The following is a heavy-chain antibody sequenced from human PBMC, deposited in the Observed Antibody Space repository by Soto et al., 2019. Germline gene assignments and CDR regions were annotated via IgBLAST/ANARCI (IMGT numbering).Heavy chain of an antibody. Sequence: SETLSLTCTVSGGSISSGDYYWSWIRQPPGKGLEWIGYIYYSGSTYYNPSLKSRVTISVDTSKNQFSLKLSSVTAADTAVYYCASIPIAAADDGFDIWGQGTMVTVSS. CDR3: ASIPIAAADDGFDI. D-gene: IGHD6-13*01. V-gene: IGHV4-30-4*01. J-gene: IGHJ3*02. CDR2: IYYSGST. CDR1: GGSISSGDYY.